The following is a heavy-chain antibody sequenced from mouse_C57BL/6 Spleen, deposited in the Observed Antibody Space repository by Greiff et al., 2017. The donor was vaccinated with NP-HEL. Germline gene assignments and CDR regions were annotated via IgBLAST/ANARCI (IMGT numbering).Heavy chain of an antibody. Sequence: DVHLVESGGGLVKPGGSLKLSCAASGFTFSSYAMSWVRQTPEKRLEWVATISDGGSYTYYPDNVKGRFTISRDNAKNNLYLQMSHLKSEDTAMYSGARADYYGSEDWFAYWGQGTLVTVSA. V-gene: IGHV5-4*01. D-gene: IGHD1-1*01. CDR3: ARADYYGSEDWFAY. J-gene: IGHJ3*01. CDR1: GFTFSSYA. CDR2: ISDGGSYT.